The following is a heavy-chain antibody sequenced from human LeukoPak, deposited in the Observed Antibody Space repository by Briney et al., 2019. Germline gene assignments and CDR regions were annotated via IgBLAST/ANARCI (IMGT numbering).Heavy chain of an antibody. CDR1: GFTFSSYS. Sequence: GGSLRLSCAASGFTFSSYSMNWVRQAPGKGLEWVSSISSSSSYIYYADSVKGRFTISRDNAKNSLYLQMNSPRAEDTAVYYCARDGESFGSSSWLNPWGQGTLVTVSS. D-gene: IGHD6-13*01. V-gene: IGHV3-21*01. CDR3: ARDGESFGSSSWLNP. J-gene: IGHJ5*02. CDR2: ISSSSSYI.